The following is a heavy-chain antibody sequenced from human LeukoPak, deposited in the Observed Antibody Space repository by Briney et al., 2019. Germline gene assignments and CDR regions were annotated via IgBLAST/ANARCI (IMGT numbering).Heavy chain of an antibody. CDR2: ISYDGSNK. V-gene: IGHV3-30*18. D-gene: IGHD1-26*01. Sequence: GGSLRLSCAASGFTFSSYGIHWVRQAPGKGLEWVAVISYDGSNKYYADSVKGRFTISRDNSKNTLYLQMNSLRAEDTAVYYCAKDREQPKYYFDYWGQGTLVIVSS. CDR3: AKDREQPKYYFDY. J-gene: IGHJ4*02. CDR1: GFTFSSYG.